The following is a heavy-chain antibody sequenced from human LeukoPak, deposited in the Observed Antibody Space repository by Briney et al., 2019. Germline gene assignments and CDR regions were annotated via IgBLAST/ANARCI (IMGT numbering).Heavy chain of an antibody. J-gene: IGHJ3*02. D-gene: IGHD6-13*01. V-gene: IGHV3-21*01. CDR1: GFTFSSYS. CDR2: ISSSSSYI. CDR3: ARDRQQLAANDAFDI. Sequence: GGSLRLSCAASGFTFSSYSMNWVRQAPGKGLEWVSSISSSSSYIYYADSVKGRFTISRDNAKNSLYLQMNSLRAEDTAVYYCARDRQQLAANDAFDIWGQGTMVTVSS.